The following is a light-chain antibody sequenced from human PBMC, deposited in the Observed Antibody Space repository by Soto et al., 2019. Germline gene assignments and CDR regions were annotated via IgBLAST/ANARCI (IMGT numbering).Light chain of an antibody. CDR1: QSVRTK. Sequence: EKVMTQSPATLSVSLGERATLSCRSSQSVRTKLVWYQQKPGQAPRLLIYGASTRATGIPARFSGSGSGTEFTLTISSLQSEDFAVYYCQQHDQGWTFGQGTKVEIK. CDR3: QQHDQGWT. CDR2: GAS. J-gene: IGKJ1*01. V-gene: IGKV3-15*01.